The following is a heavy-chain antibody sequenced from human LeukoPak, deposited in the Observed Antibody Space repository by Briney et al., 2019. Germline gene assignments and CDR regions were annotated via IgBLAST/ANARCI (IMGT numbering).Heavy chain of an antibody. D-gene: IGHD2-2*01. CDR1: GDSGPSNSAA. CDR3: ARDSSSRPSLDY. Sequence: SQTLPLTYAISGDSGPSNSAAWNWISQSPSRDLAWLGRTYYRSKWYNDYAVSVKSRLPINPDTSKKQFSLQLTSVTTEDPAVYYCARDSSSRPSLDYWGQGTLVTVSS. V-gene: IGHV6-1*01. J-gene: IGHJ4*02. CDR2: TYYRSKWYN.